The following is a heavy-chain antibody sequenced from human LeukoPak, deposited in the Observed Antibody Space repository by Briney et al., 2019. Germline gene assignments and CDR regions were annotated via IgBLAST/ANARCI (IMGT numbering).Heavy chain of an antibody. CDR2: ISYDGSNK. Sequence: PGGSLRLSCAASGFIFSGHVMHWVRQAPGKGLEWVSLISYDGSNKDYADSVKGRFTISRDDSKNALYLQMNSLIAEDTAVYYCARGYNDFWSGSQSVSWGQGTLVVVSS. CDR3: ARGYNDFWSGSQSVS. CDR1: GFIFSGHV. V-gene: IGHV3-30-3*01. J-gene: IGHJ5*02. D-gene: IGHD3-3*01.